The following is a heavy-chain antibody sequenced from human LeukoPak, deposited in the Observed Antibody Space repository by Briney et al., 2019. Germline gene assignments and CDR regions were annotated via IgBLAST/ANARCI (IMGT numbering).Heavy chain of an antibody. CDR2: IYYNGNT. D-gene: IGHD1-14*01. Sequence: PSETLSLTCTVSGGSISGSSYYWGWIRQPPGKGLEWIGSIYYNGNTYYNPSLKSRVIVSVDTSNNQFSLKLSSVTAADTSAYYCAAMLGGRGKWFDPWGQGNLVTVSA. J-gene: IGHJ5*02. V-gene: IGHV4-39*01. CDR3: AAMLGGRGKWFDP. CDR1: GGSISGSSYY.